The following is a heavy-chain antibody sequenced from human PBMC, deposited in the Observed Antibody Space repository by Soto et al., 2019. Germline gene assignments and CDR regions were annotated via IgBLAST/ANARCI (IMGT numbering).Heavy chain of an antibody. D-gene: IGHD3-22*01. CDR1: GCSIRSYY. V-gene: IGHV4-59*01. CDR3: ARHRQGLLRRYCYYGMDV. J-gene: IGHJ6*02. CDR2: IHDSGST. Sequence: PSETLSLTFTVSGCSIRSYYWSWIRQPPGKGLEWIGNIHDSGSTNYNPSLKSRVTISVDTSKNQFSLKLSSVTAADTAVYYCARHRQGLLRRYCYYGMDVWGQGTTVTVS.